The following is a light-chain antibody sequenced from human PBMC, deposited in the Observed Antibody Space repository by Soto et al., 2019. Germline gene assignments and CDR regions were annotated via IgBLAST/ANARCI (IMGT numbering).Light chain of an antibody. CDR1: DSDVGAYNS. V-gene: IGLV2-23*01. Sequence: QSVLAQPASVSGSPGQSITISCTGTDSDVGAYNSVSWYQQHPHKAPRLIIYKGTRRPSGISYRFSGSTSGNAASLTISALQADDEADYFCCSSAPESTYVFGTGTKVTLL. J-gene: IGLJ1*01. CDR3: CSSAPESTYV. CDR2: KGT.